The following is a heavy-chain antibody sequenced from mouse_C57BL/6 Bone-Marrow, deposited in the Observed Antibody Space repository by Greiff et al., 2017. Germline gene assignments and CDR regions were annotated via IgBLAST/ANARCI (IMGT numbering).Heavy chain of an antibody. CDR1: GYTFTDYE. V-gene: IGHV1-15*01. J-gene: IGHJ1*03. CDR3: TRAKDDYGYWYFDV. Sequence: VQLQQSGAELVRPGASVTLSCKASGYTFTDYEMHWVKQTPVHGLEWIGAIDPETGGTAYNQKFKGKAILTADKSSSTAYMELRSLTSEDSAVYYCTRAKDDYGYWYFDVWGTGTTVTVSS. D-gene: IGHD1-1*01. CDR2: IDPETGGT.